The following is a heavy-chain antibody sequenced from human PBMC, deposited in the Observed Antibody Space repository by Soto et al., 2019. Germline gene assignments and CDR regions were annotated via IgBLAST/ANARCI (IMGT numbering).Heavy chain of an antibody. V-gene: IGHV3-23*04. D-gene: IGHD2-21*02. Sequence: EVQLVESGGGLVKPGGSLRLSCAASGFTFSSYSMNWVRQAPGKGLEWVSAISGSGDSTNYADSVKGRFTISRDNSKNTVYLQMNSLRAEDTAVYYCAKENLVVVTSGDFDYWGQGTLVTVAS. J-gene: IGHJ4*02. CDR1: GFTFSSYS. CDR2: ISGSGDST. CDR3: AKENLVVVTSGDFDY.